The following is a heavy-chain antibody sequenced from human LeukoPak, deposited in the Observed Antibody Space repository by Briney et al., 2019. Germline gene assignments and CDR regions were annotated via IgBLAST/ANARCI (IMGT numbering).Heavy chain of an antibody. CDR2: INHSGST. J-gene: IGHJ5*02. D-gene: IGHD3-16*02. CDR3: ARGWSDYIWGSYRSQSPLNNWFDP. V-gene: IGHV4-34*01. CDR1: GGSFSGYY. Sequence: PSETLSLTCAVYGGSFSGYYRSWIRQPPGKGLEWIGEINHSGSTNYNPSLKSRVTISVDTSKNQFSLKLSSVTAADTAVYYCARGWSDYIWGSYRSQSPLNNWFDPWGQGTLVTVSS.